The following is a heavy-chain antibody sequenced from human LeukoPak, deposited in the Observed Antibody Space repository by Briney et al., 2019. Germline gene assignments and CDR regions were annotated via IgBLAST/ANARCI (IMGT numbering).Heavy chain of an antibody. D-gene: IGHD3-10*01. CDR3: ASLYYGSGSYNVPPAGGYYYGMDV. Sequence: GRSLRLSCAASGFTFSSYAMHWVRQAPGKGLEWVAVISYDGSNKYYADSVKGRFTISRDNSKNMLYLQMNSLRAEDTAVYYCASLYYGSGSYNVPPAGGYYYGMDVWGQGTTVTVSS. V-gene: IGHV3-30*04. CDR1: GFTFSSYA. CDR2: ISYDGSNK. J-gene: IGHJ6*02.